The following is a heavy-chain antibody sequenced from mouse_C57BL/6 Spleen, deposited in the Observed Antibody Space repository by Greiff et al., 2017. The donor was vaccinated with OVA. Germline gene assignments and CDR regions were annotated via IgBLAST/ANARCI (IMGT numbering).Heavy chain of an antibody. CDR2: INPSNGGT. CDR3: ARVSYGSSGYWYFDV. CDR1: GYTFTSYW. Sequence: VQLQQPGTELVKPGASVKLSCKASGYTFTSYWMHWVKQRPGQGLEWIGNINPSNGGTNYNEKFKSKATLTVDKSSSTAYMQLSSLTSEDSAVYYGARVSYGSSGYWYFDVWGTGTTVTVSS. D-gene: IGHD1-1*01. J-gene: IGHJ1*03. V-gene: IGHV1-53*01.